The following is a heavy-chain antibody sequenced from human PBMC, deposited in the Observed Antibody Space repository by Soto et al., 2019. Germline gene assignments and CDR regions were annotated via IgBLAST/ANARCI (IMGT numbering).Heavy chain of an antibody. CDR3: APYSNYRKN. D-gene: IGHD2-15*01. CDR1: GYTFARSS. J-gene: IGHJ4*02. Sequence: EVQLVQSGAEVKKPGESLKISCKASGYTFARSSIGWVRQMPGKGLEWMGIIYPANSETTYSPSFQGQVTISADMSISTAYLQWSSLKASDTAIYYCAPYSNYRKNWGQGTLVTVSS. V-gene: IGHV5-51*01. CDR2: IYPANSET.